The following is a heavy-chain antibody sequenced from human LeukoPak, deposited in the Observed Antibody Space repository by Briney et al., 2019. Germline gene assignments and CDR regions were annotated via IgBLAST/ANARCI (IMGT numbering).Heavy chain of an antibody. CDR3: AKGLDTAMVTY. CDR1: GFTFSSYG. V-gene: IGHV3-30*18. Sequence: GRSLRLSCAASGFTFSSYGMHWVRQAPGKGLEWVAVISYDGSNKYYADSVKGRFTISRDNSKNTLYLQMNSLRAEDTAVYYCAKGLDTAMVTYWGQGTLVTVSP. J-gene: IGHJ4*02. CDR2: ISYDGSNK. D-gene: IGHD5-18*01.